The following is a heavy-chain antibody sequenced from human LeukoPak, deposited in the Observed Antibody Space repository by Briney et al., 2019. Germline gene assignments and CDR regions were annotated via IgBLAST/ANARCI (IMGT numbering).Heavy chain of an antibody. CDR2: INHSGST. V-gene: IGHV4-34*01. CDR3: ARRRTGSYSSWYRGVYYFDY. Sequence: GSLRLSCAASGFTFSSYSMNWVRQAPGKGLEWIGEINHSGSTNYNPSLKSRVTISVDTSKNQFSLKLSSVTAADTAVYYCARRRTGSYSSWYRGVYYFDYWGQGTLVTVSS. CDR1: GFTFSSYS. D-gene: IGHD6-13*01. J-gene: IGHJ4*02.